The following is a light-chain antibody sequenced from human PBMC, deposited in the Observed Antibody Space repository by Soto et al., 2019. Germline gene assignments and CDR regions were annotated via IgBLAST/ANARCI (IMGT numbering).Light chain of an antibody. V-gene: IGKV3-20*01. CDR3: QQYGSSPWT. J-gene: IGKJ1*01. CDR1: QSITNNY. CDR2: LAS. Sequence: EIVLTQSPGTLSLSLGERATLSCRASQSITNNYLALYQQKPGQAPRLLIYLASNRAAGIPDKFSGSGSGADFTLTINRREPEDFAVYHCQQYGSSPWTFVQGTKVDIK.